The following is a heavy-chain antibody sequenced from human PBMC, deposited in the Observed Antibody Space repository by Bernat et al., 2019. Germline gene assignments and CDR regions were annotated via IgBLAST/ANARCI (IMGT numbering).Heavy chain of an antibody. J-gene: IGHJ4*02. CDR1: GFTFSSYA. V-gene: IGHV3-23*01. Sequence: EVQLLESGGGFVQPGGSLRLSCTAPGFTFSSYAMSWVRQAPGKGLEWFSLISAGGSSTFYSDSVKGRFTISRDNSKNTLYLQMNSLRAGDTAVYYCTKKRGTSSGSSDYWGQGSLVTVSS. D-gene: IGHD3-22*01. CDR2: ISAGGSST. CDR3: TKKRGTSSGSSDY.